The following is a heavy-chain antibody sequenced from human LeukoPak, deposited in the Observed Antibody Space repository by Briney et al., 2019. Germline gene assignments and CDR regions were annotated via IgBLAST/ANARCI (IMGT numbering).Heavy chain of an antibody. CDR3: AKNKYNWNDWPLDY. CDR1: GFTFSSYA. J-gene: IGHJ4*02. Sequence: HPGGSLRLSCAASGFTFSSYAMSWVRQAPGKGLEWVSAISGSGGSTYYADSVKGRFTISRDNSKNTLYLQVNSLRAEDTAVYYCAKNKYNWNDWPLDYWGQGTLVTVSS. D-gene: IGHD1-20*01. CDR2: ISGSGGST. V-gene: IGHV3-23*01.